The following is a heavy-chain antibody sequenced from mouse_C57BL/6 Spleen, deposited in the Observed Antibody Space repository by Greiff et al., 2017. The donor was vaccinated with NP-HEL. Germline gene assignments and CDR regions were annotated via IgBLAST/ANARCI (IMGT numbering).Heavy chain of an antibody. CDR1: GFSLTSYG. CDR2: IWSDGST. V-gene: IGHV2-6-1*01. J-gene: IGHJ3*01. D-gene: IGHD4-1*01. Sequence: QVQLKQSGPGLVAPSQSLSITCTVSGFSLTSYGVHWVRQPPGQGLEWLVVIWSDGSTTYNSALKSRLSIRKDNSNSHAFLKMNSPDTDDTAMYYSARQELGECADWGKGTLVTVSA. CDR3: ARQELGECAD.